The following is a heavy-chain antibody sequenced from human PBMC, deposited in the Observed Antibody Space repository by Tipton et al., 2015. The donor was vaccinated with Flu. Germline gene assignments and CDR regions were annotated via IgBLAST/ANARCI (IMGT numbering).Heavy chain of an antibody. D-gene: IGHD7-27*01. V-gene: IGHV3-9*01. CDR1: GFRFDDYA. Sequence: SLRLSCATSGFRFDDYAMQWVRQAPGKGLEWVSGITWNSGTIGYADSVRGRFTISRDNTKKSLYLQLNSLRVEDTAIYYCATLTGDDYWGQGILVTVSS. CDR3: ATLTGDDY. J-gene: IGHJ4*02. CDR2: ITWNSGTI.